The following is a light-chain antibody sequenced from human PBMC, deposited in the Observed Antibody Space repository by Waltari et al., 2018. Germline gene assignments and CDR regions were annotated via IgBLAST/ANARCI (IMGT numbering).Light chain of an antibody. V-gene: IGKV3-20*01. Sequence: EIVLTQSPGTLSSSPGERATLPRRASQSVSSSYLAWYRQKPGQAPMPLIYGASSRATGIPDRVSGSGSGTAFTLTISRLEPEEFAVYYCKQYGSSTPTYNVGQGTKLEIK. CDR2: GAS. J-gene: IGKJ2*01. CDR3: KQYGSSTPTYN. CDR1: QSVSSSY.